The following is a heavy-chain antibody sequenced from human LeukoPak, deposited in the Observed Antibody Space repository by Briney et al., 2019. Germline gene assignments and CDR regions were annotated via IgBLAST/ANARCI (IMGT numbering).Heavy chain of an antibody. Sequence: GGSLSLSRAASGFTFSSYGMNWVRQAPGKGLEWLSYISSSSTIIYYADSVKGRFTISRDNARNSLYLQMNSLRAEDTAVYYCARDGRYTGYGDNWGQGTLVTVSS. CDR2: ISSSSTII. J-gene: IGHJ4*02. CDR3: ARDGRYTGYGDN. D-gene: IGHD5-12*01. CDR1: GFTFSSYG. V-gene: IGHV3-48*01.